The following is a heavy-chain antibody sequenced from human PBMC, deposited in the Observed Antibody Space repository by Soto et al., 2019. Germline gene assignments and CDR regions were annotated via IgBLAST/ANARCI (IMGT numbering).Heavy chain of an antibody. V-gene: IGHV1-18*01. J-gene: IGHJ4*02. CDR1: GYTFTSYG. CDR3: ARFKGIAVAGQGLDY. D-gene: IGHD6-19*01. Sequence: ASVKVSCKASGYTFTSYGISWVRQAPGQGLEWMGWISAYNGNTNYAQKLQGRVTMTTDTSTSTAYMELRSLRSDDTAVYYCARFKGIAVAGQGLDYWGQGTLVTVSS. CDR2: ISAYNGNT.